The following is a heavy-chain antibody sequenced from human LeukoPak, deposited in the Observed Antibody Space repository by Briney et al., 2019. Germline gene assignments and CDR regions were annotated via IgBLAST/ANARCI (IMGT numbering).Heavy chain of an antibody. CDR1: GFTFSRYP. V-gene: IGHV3-64*04. CDR3: AKDLFRFTLTVVVTATDSQGYAFDI. CDR2: ISGNGGST. J-gene: IGHJ3*02. Sequence: GGSLRLSCSASGFTFSRYPMHWVRQAPGRGLEYVSAISGNGGSTYYADSVKGRFTISRDYSKNTLYLQMNSLRAEDTAVYYCAKDLFRFTLTVVVTATDSQGYAFDIWGQGTMVTVSS. D-gene: IGHD2-21*02.